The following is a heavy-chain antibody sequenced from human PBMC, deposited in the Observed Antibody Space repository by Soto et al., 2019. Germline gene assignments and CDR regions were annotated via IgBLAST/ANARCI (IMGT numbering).Heavy chain of an antibody. CDR1: GGSFSGYY. Sequence: LSLTCAVYGGSFSGYYWSWIRQPPGKGLEWIAEINHSGSTNYNPSLKSRVTISVDTSKNQFSLRLSSVTAADTAVYYCAGGRTYYDFWNDELGHYYYGMDVWGQGTTVTVSS. CDR3: AGGRTYYDFWNDELGHYYYGMDV. V-gene: IGHV4-34*01. D-gene: IGHD3-3*01. CDR2: INHSGST. J-gene: IGHJ6*02.